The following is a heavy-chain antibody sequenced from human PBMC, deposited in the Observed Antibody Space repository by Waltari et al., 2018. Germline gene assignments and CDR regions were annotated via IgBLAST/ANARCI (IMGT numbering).Heavy chain of an antibody. CDR1: GDSMRSTHW. CDR3: ARDRGKGLYLDT. Sequence: QLQESGPGLVKHSGALSLIGAVSGDSMRSTHWWSCVRQPPGKGLEWIGQVHGSGKTNYNPSFASRFTVSLDTSTYPIALKVTSATAADTALYYCARDRGKGLYLDTWGRGILVTVSP. V-gene: IGHV4-4*02. D-gene: IGHD2-15*01. J-gene: IGHJ4*02. CDR2: VHGSGKT.